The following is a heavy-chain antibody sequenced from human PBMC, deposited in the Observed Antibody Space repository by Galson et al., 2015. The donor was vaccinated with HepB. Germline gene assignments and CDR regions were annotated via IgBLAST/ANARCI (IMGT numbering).Heavy chain of an antibody. CDR1: GYTFTSYD. D-gene: IGHD3-10*01. V-gene: IGHV1-8*01. CDR3: ARSYYYGSGSSTRGPNYYGMDV. J-gene: IGHJ6*02. CDR2: MNPNSGNT. Sequence: SVKVSCKASGYTFTSYDINWVRQATGQGLEWMGWMNPNSGNTGYAQKFQGRVTMTRNTSISTAYMELSSLRSEDTAVYYCARSYYYGSGSSTRGPNYYGMDVWGQGTTVTVSS.